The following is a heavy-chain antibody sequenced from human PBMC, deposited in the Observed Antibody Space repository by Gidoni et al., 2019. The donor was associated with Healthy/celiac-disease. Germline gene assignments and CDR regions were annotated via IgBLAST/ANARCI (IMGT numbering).Heavy chain of an antibody. D-gene: IGHD6-13*01. J-gene: IGHJ4*02. V-gene: IGHV3-53*01. CDR3: ARDVAAVRAFDY. CDR1: GFPVSSNY. Sequence: EVTLGESGGGLIQPGGSLRLSCEASGFPVSSNYMSWVRQAPGKGLEWVSVMYSGGSTYYADSVKGRVTRSRENSKNTLDLQMNSLRAEDTAVYYCARDVAAVRAFDYWGQGTLVTVSS. CDR2: MYSGGST.